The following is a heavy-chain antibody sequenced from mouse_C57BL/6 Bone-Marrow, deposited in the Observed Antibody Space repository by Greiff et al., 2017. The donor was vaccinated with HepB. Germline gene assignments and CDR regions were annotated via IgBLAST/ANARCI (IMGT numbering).Heavy chain of an antibody. D-gene: IGHD2-5*01. CDR1: GFTFSSYA. CDR2: ISSGGDYI. V-gene: IGHV5-9-1*02. CDR3: TRDQDYSNLFAY. J-gene: IGHJ3*01. Sequence: EVQGVESGEGLVKPGGSLKLSCAASGFTFSSYAMSWVRQTPEKRLEWVAYISSGGDYIYYADTVKGRFTISRDNARNTLYLQMSSLKSEDTAMYYCTRDQDYSNLFAYWGQGTLVTVSA.